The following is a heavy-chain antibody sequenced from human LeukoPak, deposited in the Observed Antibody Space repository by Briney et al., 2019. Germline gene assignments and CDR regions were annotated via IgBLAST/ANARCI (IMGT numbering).Heavy chain of an antibody. J-gene: IGHJ4*02. V-gene: IGHV3-30*18. CDR1: GFTFSSYG. Sequence: PGGSLRLSCAAPGFTFSSYGMHWVRQAPGKGLEWVAVISYGGSNEYYADSVKGRFTISRDNSKNTLYLQMNSLRAEYTAVYYCAKEERSSQSYYFDYWGQGTLVTVSS. CDR2: ISYGGSNE. D-gene: IGHD6-13*01. CDR3: AKEERSSQSYYFDY.